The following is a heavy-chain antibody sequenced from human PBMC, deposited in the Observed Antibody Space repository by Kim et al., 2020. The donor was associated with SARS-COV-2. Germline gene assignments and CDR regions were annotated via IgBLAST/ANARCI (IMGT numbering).Heavy chain of an antibody. D-gene: IGHD1-26*01. CDR1: GYTFTSYG. CDR3: ARDNLEWELLSTYYYYYGMDV. CDR2: ISAYNGNT. Sequence: ASVKVSCKASGYTFTSYGISWVRQAPGQGLEWMGWISAYNGNTNYAQKLQGRVTMTTDTSTSTAYMELRSLRSDDTAVYYCARDNLEWELLSTYYYYYGMDVWGQGTTVTVSS. V-gene: IGHV1-18*01. J-gene: IGHJ6*02.